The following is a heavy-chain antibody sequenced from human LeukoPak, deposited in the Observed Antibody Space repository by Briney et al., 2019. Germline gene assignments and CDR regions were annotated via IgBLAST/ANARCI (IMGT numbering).Heavy chain of an antibody. D-gene: IGHD2-2*01. CDR1: GGSISSSSYY. Sequence: PSETLSLTCTVSGGSISSSSYYWGWIRQPPGKGLEWIGSIYYSGSTYYNPSLKSRVTISVDTSKNQFSLKLSSVTAADTAVYYCARQDIVVVPAATGDYFDYWGQGTLVTVSS. J-gene: IGHJ4*02. V-gene: IGHV4-39*01. CDR2: IYYSGST. CDR3: ARQDIVVVPAATGDYFDY.